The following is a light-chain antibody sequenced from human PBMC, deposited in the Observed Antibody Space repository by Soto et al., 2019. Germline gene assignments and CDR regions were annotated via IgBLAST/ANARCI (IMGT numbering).Light chain of an antibody. Sequence: QSVLTQPPSASGTPGQRVTISCSGSSSNIGSNTVNWYQQLPGTAPKLLIYSNNQRPSGVPERFSGSKSGTSASLAITGLRADDEADYYCQSYGSSPSANFVFGTGTKVTVL. CDR1: SSNIGSNT. CDR3: QSYGSSPSANFV. J-gene: IGLJ1*01. CDR2: SNN. V-gene: IGLV1-44*01.